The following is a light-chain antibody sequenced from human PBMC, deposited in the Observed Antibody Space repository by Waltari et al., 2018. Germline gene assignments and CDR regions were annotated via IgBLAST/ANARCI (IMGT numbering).Light chain of an antibody. V-gene: IGKV1-NL1*01. Sequence: DIQMTQSPSSLSASVGDRVTIPCRASQGISNSLAWYQQKPGKAPKLLLYGASRLESGVPPRFSGSGSGTDYTLTISSRQPYDFATYYCQQYYFTPYTFGQGTKLDIK. J-gene: IGKJ2*01. CDR3: QQYYFTPYT. CDR2: GAS. CDR1: QGISNS.